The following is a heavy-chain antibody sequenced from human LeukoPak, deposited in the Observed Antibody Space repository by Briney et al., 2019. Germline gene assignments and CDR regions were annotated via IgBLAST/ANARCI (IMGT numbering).Heavy chain of an antibody. J-gene: IGHJ4*02. CDR1: GGSISSYY. D-gene: IGHD6-19*01. CDR3: ARDRIAVAGDYFDY. CDR2: IYTSGST. Sequence: PSETLSLTCTVSGGSISSYYWGWIRQPAGKGLEWIGRIYTSGSTNYNPSLKSRVTMSVDTSKNQFSLKLSSVTAADTAVYYCARDRIAVAGDYFDYWGQGTLVTVSS. V-gene: IGHV4-4*07.